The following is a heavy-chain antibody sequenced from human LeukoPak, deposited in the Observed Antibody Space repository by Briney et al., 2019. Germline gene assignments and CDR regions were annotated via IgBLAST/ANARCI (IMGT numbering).Heavy chain of an antibody. J-gene: IGHJ4*02. V-gene: IGHV1-18*01. CDR2: ISAYNGNT. CDR1: GYTFTSYG. Sequence: ASVKVSCKASGYTFTSYGISWVRQAPGQGLEWMGWISAYNGNTNYAQKLQGRVTMTTDTSTSTAYMELRSLRSDDTAVYYCARDSSSWYRPDSGGYDYWGQGTLVTVSS. D-gene: IGHD6-13*01. CDR3: ARDSSSWYRPDSGGYDY.